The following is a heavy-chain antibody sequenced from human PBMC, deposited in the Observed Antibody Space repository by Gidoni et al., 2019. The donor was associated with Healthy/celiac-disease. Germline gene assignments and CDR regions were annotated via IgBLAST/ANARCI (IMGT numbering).Heavy chain of an antibody. D-gene: IGHD1-7*01. CDR3: AHRRSTGTTYYYYYYMDV. CDR2: IYWNADK. J-gene: IGHJ6*03. Sequence: QITLKESGPTLVKPTQTLTLTCTFSGSSLSTSGVGVSWIRHPPGKALEWLALIYWNADKRYSPSLKSRLTITKDTSKNQVVLTMTNMDPVDTATYYCAHRRSTGTTYYYYYYMDVWGKGTTVTVSS. V-gene: IGHV2-5*01. CDR1: GSSLSTSGVG.